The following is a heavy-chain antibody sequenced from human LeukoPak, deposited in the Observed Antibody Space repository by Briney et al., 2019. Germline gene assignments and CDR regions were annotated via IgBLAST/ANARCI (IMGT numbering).Heavy chain of an antibody. CDR1: GGSISSYY. V-gene: IGHV4-59*08. CDR2: IYYSGST. J-gene: IGHJ6*04. Sequence: SETLSLTCTVSGGSISSYYWSRIRQPPGKGLEWIGYIYYSGSTNYNPSLKSRVTISVDTSKNQFSLKLSSVTAADTAVYYCARVPGRVRGVIRHYYYYGMDVWGKGTTVTVSS. D-gene: IGHD3-10*01. CDR3: ARVPGRVRGVIRHYYYYGMDV.